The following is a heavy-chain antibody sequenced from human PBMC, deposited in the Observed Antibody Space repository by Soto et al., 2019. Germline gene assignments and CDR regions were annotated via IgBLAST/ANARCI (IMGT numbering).Heavy chain of an antibody. CDR2: ISYDGSNK. CDR3: AKDAYRRGAFDI. Sequence: PGGSLRLSCAASGFTFSSYGMHWVRQAPGKGLEWVAVISYDGSNKYYADSVKGRFTISRDNSKNTLYLQMNSLRAEDTAVYYCAKDAYRRGAFDIWCQGTMVTVSS. D-gene: IGHD1-26*01. V-gene: IGHV3-30*18. J-gene: IGHJ3*02. CDR1: GFTFSSYG.